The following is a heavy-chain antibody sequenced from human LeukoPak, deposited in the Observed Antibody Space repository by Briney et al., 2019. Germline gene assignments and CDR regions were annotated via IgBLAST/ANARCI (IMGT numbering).Heavy chain of an antibody. CDR1: GYTFSTYD. CDR2: MKPNTGQT. D-gene: IGHD1-1*01. Sequence: ASVTVSCTTSGYTFSTYDIYWVRQATGPGLEFLGWMKPNTGQTGYEQKFQGRVTMTRNTSITTVYMELSNLRSEDTAVYYCAKDRTGMTGRDWFDPWGQGTLVTVSS. CDR3: AKDRTGMTGRDWFDP. V-gene: IGHV1-8*01. J-gene: IGHJ5*02.